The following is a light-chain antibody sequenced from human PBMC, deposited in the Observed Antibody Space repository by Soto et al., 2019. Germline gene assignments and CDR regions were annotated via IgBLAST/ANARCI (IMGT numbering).Light chain of an antibody. CDR3: QQYGSLFT. CDR1: QSVSSSY. V-gene: IGKV3-20*01. CDR2: GAS. Sequence: EIVLTQSPGTLSLSPGERATLSCRASQSVSSSYLAWYQQKPGQAPRLLIYGASSRATGIADRFSGSGSGTDFTLTISRLEPEDFAVYYCQQYGSLFTFGPGTKVDIK. J-gene: IGKJ3*01.